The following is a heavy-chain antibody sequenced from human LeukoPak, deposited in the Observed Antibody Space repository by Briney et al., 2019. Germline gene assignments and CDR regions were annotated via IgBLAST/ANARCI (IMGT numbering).Heavy chain of an antibody. CDR3: AKSRSSGWVLGFDY. CDR2: ISGSGGST. V-gene: IGHV3-23*01. J-gene: IGHJ4*02. Sequence: GRSLRLSCAASGFTFSTYPMSWVRQAPGKGLEWVSTISGSGGSTFYADSVKGRFTISRDSSKNTLYLQMNSLRAEDTALYYCAKSRSSGWVLGFDYWGQGTLVTVSS. CDR1: GFTFSTYP. D-gene: IGHD6-19*01.